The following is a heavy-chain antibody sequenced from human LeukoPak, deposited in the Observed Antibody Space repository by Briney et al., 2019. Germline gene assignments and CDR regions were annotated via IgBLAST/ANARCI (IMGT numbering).Heavy chain of an antibody. V-gene: IGHV3-48*03. D-gene: IGHD6-13*01. J-gene: IGHJ1*01. CDR3: VLPAAGLHRTISTEYFQH. CDR2: ISASGISI. Sequence: GRSLRLSCAAAGLTFDSYDMYWVRQSPGKGPEWVSYISASGISIKYADSVKGRFTISRDNAKNLVYLQMDSLRAEDTAVYYCVLPAAGLHRTISTEYFQHWGQGTPVIVSS. CDR1: GLTFDSYD.